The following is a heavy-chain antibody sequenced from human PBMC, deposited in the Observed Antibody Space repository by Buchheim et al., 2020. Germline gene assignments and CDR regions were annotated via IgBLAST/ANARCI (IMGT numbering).Heavy chain of an antibody. Sequence: QVQLQQSGPGLVKPSQTLSLTCAISGDSVSSNSVTWNWIRQSPSRGLEWLGRSYYRSTWYNYYAVSVKSRIPVSPDTSKNHFSLQLNAVTPEDTAVYYCARDPLKWSGSFYFDNWGQG. CDR3: ARDPLKWSGSFYFDN. V-gene: IGHV6-1*01. CDR1: GDSVSSNSVT. D-gene: IGHD1-26*01. CDR2: SYYRSTWYN. J-gene: IGHJ4*02.